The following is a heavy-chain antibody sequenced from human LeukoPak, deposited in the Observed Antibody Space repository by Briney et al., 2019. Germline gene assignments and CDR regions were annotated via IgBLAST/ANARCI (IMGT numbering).Heavy chain of an antibody. D-gene: IGHD3-22*01. V-gene: IGHV4-34*01. CDR3: ASRGRRTYYYDSSATKVGYFDY. Sequence: SETLSLTCAVYGGSSSGYYWTWIRQPPGKGLEWIGEINHSGSTNYNPSLKSRVTISVDTSKNQFSLKLSSVTAADTAVYYCASRGRRTYYYDSSATKVGYFDYWGQGTLVTVSS. J-gene: IGHJ4*02. CDR1: GGSSSGYY. CDR2: INHSGST.